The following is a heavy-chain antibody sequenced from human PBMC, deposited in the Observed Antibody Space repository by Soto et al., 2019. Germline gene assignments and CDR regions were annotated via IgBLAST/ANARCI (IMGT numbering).Heavy chain of an antibody. Sequence: QVQLVESGGGLVKPGGSLRLSCAASGFTISDYYMSGIRQAPGKGLEWVSYISSSGSTIYYADSVKGRFTISRDNAKNSLYLQMNSLRAEDTAVYYCARSRGYDFWSGYSDSYYFDYWGQGTLVTVSS. V-gene: IGHV3-11*01. CDR2: ISSSGSTI. CDR3: ARSRGYDFWSGYSDSYYFDY. J-gene: IGHJ4*02. D-gene: IGHD3-3*01. CDR1: GFTISDYY.